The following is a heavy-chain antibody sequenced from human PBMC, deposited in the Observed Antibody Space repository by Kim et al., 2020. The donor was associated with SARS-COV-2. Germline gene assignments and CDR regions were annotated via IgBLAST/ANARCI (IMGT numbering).Heavy chain of an antibody. D-gene: IGHD6-19*01. V-gene: IGHV4-30-2*04. Sequence: PSLKSRVTISVDTSKNQFSLKLSSVTAADTAVYYCARVLGYSSGWYYFDYWGQGTLVTVSS. J-gene: IGHJ4*02. CDR3: ARVLGYSSGWYYFDY.